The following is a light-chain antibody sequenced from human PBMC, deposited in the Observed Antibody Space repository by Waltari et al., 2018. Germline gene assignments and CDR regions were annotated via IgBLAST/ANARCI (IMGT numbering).Light chain of an antibody. CDR2: GAS. V-gene: IGKV3-15*01. J-gene: IGKJ1*01. CDR1: QSLSSN. Sequence: EIMMTQSPATLSKSPGESATLSCRASQSLSSNLAWYQQRPGQAPRLVIYGASTRATGVPPRFSGRGSGTEFTLTISSLQSEDFAVYYWQQYNSWPPGTFGQGTKVEIK. CDR3: QQYNSWPPGT.